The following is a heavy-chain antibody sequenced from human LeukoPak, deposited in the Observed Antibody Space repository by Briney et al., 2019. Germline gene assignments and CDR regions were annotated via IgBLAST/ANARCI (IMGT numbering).Heavy chain of an antibody. Sequence: PGGSLRLSCAASGLTFDDYSMSWVRHAPRKRLEWVSGINLNVGSTGYADSLKVRFTISRDNAKNSLYLQMNSLRAEDTAVYSCATFSPDPSITYYYDSSGYIFDYWGQGTLVTVSS. CDR3: ATFSPDPSITYYYDSSGYIFDY. CDR2: INLNVGST. V-gene: IGHV3-20*04. CDR1: GLTFDDYS. D-gene: IGHD3-22*01. J-gene: IGHJ4*02.